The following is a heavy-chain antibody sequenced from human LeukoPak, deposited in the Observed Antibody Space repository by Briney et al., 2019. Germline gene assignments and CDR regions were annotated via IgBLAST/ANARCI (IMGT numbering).Heavy chain of an antibody. J-gene: IGHJ4*02. CDR1: GGSISSGSYY. CDR2: IYTSGST. D-gene: IGHD4-17*01. CDR3: ARLSLFGDPFDY. V-gene: IGHV4-61*02. Sequence: SETLSLTCTVSGGSISSGSYYWSWIRQPAGKGLEWIGPIYTSGSTHYNPSLKSRVTISVDTSKNQFSLKLSSVTAADTAVYYCARLSLFGDPFDYWGQGTLVTVSS.